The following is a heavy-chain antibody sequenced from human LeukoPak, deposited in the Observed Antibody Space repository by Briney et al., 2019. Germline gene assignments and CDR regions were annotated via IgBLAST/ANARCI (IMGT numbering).Heavy chain of an antibody. Sequence: GGSLRLSCAASGFTFSSQWMSWVRQAPGKGLEWVANIKEDGSEKPYVDSVKGRFTISRDNAKNSLYLQMNSLRAEGTAVYYCARAFSWGQGTLVTVSS. CDR1: GFTFSSQW. V-gene: IGHV3-7*01. CDR2: IKEDGSEK. D-gene: IGHD3-16*01. J-gene: IGHJ5*02. CDR3: ARAFS.